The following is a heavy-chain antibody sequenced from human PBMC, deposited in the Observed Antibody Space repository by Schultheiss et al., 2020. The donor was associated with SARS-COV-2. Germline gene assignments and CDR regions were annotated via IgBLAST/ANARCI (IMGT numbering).Heavy chain of an antibody. Sequence: SVKVSCKASGYTFIDSHIHWVRQAPGQGLEWMGGIIPIFGTANYAQKFQGRVTITADESSSTAYMELSSLRSEDTAVYYCARAVVPDYYYYYYYMDVWGKGTTVTVSS. CDR1: GYTFIDSH. CDR3: ARAVVPDYYYYYYYMDV. J-gene: IGHJ6*03. D-gene: IGHD2-2*01. CDR2: IIPIFGTA. V-gene: IGHV1-69*13.